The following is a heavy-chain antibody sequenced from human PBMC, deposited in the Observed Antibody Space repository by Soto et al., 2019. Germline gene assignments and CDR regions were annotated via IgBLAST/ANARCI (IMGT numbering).Heavy chain of an antibody. CDR3: ARLGHVYYYDTSGYREYFQH. CDR2: IYYSGST. D-gene: IGHD3-22*01. Sequence: QVQLQESGPGLVKPSETLSLTCTVSGGSISSYYWSWIRQPPGKGLEWIGYIYYSGSTNYNPSLKSRVTIAVDTPKIQSSLKLRSVTAADTAVNYCARLGHVYYYDTSGYREYFQHWGQGTLVTVSS. CDR1: GGSISSYY. J-gene: IGHJ1*01. V-gene: IGHV4-59*01.